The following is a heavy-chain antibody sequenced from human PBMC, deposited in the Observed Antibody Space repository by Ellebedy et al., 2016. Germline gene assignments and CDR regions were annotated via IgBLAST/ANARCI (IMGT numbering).Heavy chain of an antibody. D-gene: IGHD3-16*02. CDR3: AGSDPFGTAGWFDP. V-gene: IGHV5-10-1*01. CDR1: GSSFTSYW. CDR2: IDPSDSYT. J-gene: IGHJ5*02. Sequence: GGSLRLSCKASGSSFTSYWISWVRQMPGKGLEWMGRIDPSDSYTNYSPSFQGHVTISDDKSISTAYLQWSSLKASDTAMYYCAGSDPFGTAGWFDPWGQGTLVTVSS.